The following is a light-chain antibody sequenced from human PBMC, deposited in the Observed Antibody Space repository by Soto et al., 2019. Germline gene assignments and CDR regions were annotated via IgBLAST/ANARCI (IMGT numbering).Light chain of an antibody. CDR2: GAA. V-gene: IGKV3-15*01. CDR1: QSVSSN. Sequence: EIVMTQSPATLSVSPGERATLSCRASQSVSSNLAWYQQKPGQAPRLLIYGAATSATGIPAMFSGSGSGTAFTLTISSLQSEDFAVYYCQQYNKWPPYTFGQGTKLEIK. CDR3: QQYNKWPPYT. J-gene: IGKJ2*01.